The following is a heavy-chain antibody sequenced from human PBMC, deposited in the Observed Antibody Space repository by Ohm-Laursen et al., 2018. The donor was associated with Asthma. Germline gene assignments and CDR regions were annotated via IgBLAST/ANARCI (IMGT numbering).Heavy chain of an antibody. Sequence: SVKVSCNASGGTFSSYAISWVRQAPGQGLEWMGGIIPIFGTANYAQKFQGRVTITADESTSTAYMELSSLRSEDTAVYYCARDSNGSYYPGYYYYGMDVWGQGTTVTVSS. D-gene: IGHD1-26*01. J-gene: IGHJ6*02. CDR2: IIPIFGTA. V-gene: IGHV1-69*13. CDR3: ARDSNGSYYPGYYYYGMDV. CDR1: GGTFSSYA.